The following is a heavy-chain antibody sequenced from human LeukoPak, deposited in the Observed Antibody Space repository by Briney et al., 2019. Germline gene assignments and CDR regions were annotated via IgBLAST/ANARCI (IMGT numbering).Heavy chain of an antibody. CDR2: ICTSGST. Sequence: PSETLSLTCTVSGGSISSDYWSWIRQPAGKGLEWIGRICTSGSTNYNPSLKSRVTMSVDTSKNQFSLKLNSVTAADTAVYYCARDLDYYDSSGYRNWFDPWGQGTLVTVSS. V-gene: IGHV4-4*07. J-gene: IGHJ5*02. CDR3: ARDLDYYDSSGYRNWFDP. D-gene: IGHD3-22*01. CDR1: GGSISSDY.